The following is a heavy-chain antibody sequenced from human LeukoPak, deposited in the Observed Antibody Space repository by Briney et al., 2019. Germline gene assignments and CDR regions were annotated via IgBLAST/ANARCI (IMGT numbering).Heavy chain of an antibody. V-gene: IGHV1-69*02. CDR1: GGTFSSYT. D-gene: IGHD3-3*01. CDR2: IIPILGIA. J-gene: IGHJ4*02. CDR3: SITIFGVVIIGDYFDY. Sequence: SVKVPCKASGGTFSSYTISWVRQAPGQGLEWMGRIIPILGIANYAQKFQGRVTITADKSTSTAYMELSSLRSEDTAVYYCSITIFGVVIIGDYFDYWGQGTLVTVSS.